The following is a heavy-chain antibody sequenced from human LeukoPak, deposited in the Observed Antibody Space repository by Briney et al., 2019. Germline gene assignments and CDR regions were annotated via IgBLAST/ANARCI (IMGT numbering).Heavy chain of an antibody. CDR3: ARDRCSSTSCSYWYFDL. D-gene: IGHD2-2*01. Sequence: PSETLSLTCTVSGGSISSSSYYWGWVRQPPGKGLEWIGSIYYSGSTYYNPSLKSRVTISVDTSKNQFSLKLSSVTAADTAVYYCARDRCSSTSCSYWYFDLWGRGTLVTVSS. J-gene: IGHJ2*01. CDR2: IYYSGST. CDR1: GGSISSSSYY. V-gene: IGHV4-39*07.